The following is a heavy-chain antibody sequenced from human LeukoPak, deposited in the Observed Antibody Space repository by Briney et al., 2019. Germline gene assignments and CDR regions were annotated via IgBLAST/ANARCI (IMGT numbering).Heavy chain of an antibody. CDR2: IRWNSGSI. D-gene: IGHD2-2*02. CDR3: AKVMEIVVVPAAITFDY. Sequence: PGGSLRLSCAASGFTFDDYAMHWVRQAPGKGVEGVSGIRWNSGSIGYADSVKGRFPISRDNAKKSLYLQMNSLRAQDTALYYCAKVMEIVVVPAAITFDYWGQGTLVPVSS. V-gene: IGHV3-9*01. CDR1: GFTFDDYA. J-gene: IGHJ4*02.